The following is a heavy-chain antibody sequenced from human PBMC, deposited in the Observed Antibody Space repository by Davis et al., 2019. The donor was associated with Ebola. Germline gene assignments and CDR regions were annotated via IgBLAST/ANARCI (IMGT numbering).Heavy chain of an antibody. V-gene: IGHV1-2*06. CDR3: ARGSQDTTIFLDFIY. D-gene: IGHD5-18*01. CDR1: GYTFTGYY. CDR2: INPNSGGT. Sequence: ASVKVSCKASGYTFTGYYMHWVRQAPGQGLEWMGRINPNSGGTNYAQKFQGRVTMTRDTSISTAYMELSRLRSDDTAVYYCARGSQDTTIFLDFIYWGQGTLVIVSS. J-gene: IGHJ4*02.